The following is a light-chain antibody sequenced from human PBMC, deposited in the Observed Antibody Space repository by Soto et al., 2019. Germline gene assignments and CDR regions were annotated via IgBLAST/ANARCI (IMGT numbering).Light chain of an antibody. CDR3: CSYAGSYTFNV. J-gene: IGLJ1*01. Sequence: QSVLTQPRSVSGSPGQSVTISCTGTSSDVGGYNYVSWYQQHPGKAPKHMIYDVSKRPSGVPDRFSGSKSGNTASLTISGLQAEDEADYYCCSYAGSYTFNVFGTGTKVTVL. CDR2: DVS. CDR1: SSDVGGYNY. V-gene: IGLV2-11*01.